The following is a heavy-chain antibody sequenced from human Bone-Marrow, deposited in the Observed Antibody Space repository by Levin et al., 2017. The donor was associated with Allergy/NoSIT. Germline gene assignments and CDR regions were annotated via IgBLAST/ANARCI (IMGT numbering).Heavy chain of an antibody. CDR2: ICGSGGCT. D-gene: IGHD2-2*01. CDR1: GFTFSSYA. CDR3: AKRPCSSTSCSRTYYFDY. V-gene: IGHV3-23*01. Sequence: GGSLRLSCAASGFTFSSYAMSWVRQAPGKGLEWVSAICGSGGCTFYADSVKGRFTISRDNSNNTLYLQMNSLRAEDTAIYYCAKRPCSSTSCSRTYYFDYWGQGTLVTVSS. J-gene: IGHJ4*02.